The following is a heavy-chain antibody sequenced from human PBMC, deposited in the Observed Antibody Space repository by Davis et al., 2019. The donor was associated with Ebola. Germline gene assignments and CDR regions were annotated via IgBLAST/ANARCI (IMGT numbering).Heavy chain of an antibody. J-gene: IGHJ4*02. V-gene: IGHV3-23*01. CDR1: GFTFSRCA. Sequence: GESLKISCAGSGFTFSRCAMHWVRQAPGKGLEWVSAISGSGGSTYYADSVKGRFTISRDNSKNTLFLQMNTLRAEDAAVYYCAGGTRSGWHLEYWGQGTLVTVSS. CDR3: AGGTRSGWHLEY. D-gene: IGHD6-19*01. CDR2: ISGSGGST.